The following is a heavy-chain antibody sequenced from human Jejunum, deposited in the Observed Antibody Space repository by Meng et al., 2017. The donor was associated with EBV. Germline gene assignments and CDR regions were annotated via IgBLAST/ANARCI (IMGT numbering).Heavy chain of an antibody. CDR2: IDTDGSTT. D-gene: IGHD3/OR15-3a*01. CDR1: GFTFSNSW. Sequence: VLLVGSGGGLVRPGGSLRLSCAASGFTFSNSWMHWLRQAPGKGLVWVSHIDTDGSTTNYAGSVKGRFTISRDNAKNTLSLQMNSLRVEDTAVYYCVRGGLGPWYWGQGTLVTVSS. V-gene: IGHV3-74*01. CDR3: VRGGLGPWY. J-gene: IGHJ4*02.